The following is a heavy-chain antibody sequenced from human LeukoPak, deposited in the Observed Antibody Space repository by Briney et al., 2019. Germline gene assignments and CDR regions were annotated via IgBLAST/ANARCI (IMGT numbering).Heavy chain of an antibody. CDR1: GFTFSDYY. CDR2: ISSSGSTI. J-gene: IGHJ4*02. Sequence: PGGSLRLSCAASGFTFSDYYMSWIRQAPGKGLEWVSYISSSGSTIYYADSVKGRFAISRDNSKNTLDLQMNSLRAEDTAVYYCAKVFGYCSSARCYKFDSWGQGTLVTVSS. CDR3: AKVFGYCSSARCYKFDS. D-gene: IGHD2-2*02. V-gene: IGHV3-11*04.